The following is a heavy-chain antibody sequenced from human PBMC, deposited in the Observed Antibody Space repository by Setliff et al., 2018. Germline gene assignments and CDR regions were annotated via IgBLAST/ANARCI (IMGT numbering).Heavy chain of an antibody. CDR2: IYNSGNT. J-gene: IGHJ5*02. Sequence: SETLSLTCTVSRGSISNNAYYWAWIRQPPGKGLEWIGSIYNSGNTYYNSSLKSRVTIFVDTSKNQFSLKLNSVTATDTALYYCARRTFGSGRFDPWGQGTLVTVSS. CDR1: RGSISNNAYY. CDR3: ARRTFGSGRFDP. D-gene: IGHD3-16*01. V-gene: IGHV4-39*01.